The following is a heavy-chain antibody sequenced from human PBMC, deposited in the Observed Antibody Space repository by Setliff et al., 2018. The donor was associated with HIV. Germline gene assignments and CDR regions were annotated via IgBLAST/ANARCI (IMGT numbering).Heavy chain of an antibody. J-gene: IGHJ6*03. CDR3: ARETYYHTWGGFFYYMDV. V-gene: IGHV3-64*02. CDR2: ISSDGETT. Sequence: PGGSLRLSCAASGFSFSRYAIHWVRQAPGKGLQYVSAISSDGETTYYADSVKGRFTISRDNSKNTLYLQMGSLRPEDMAVYYCARETYYHTWGGFFYYMDVWGKGTTVTVSS. CDR1: GFSFSRYA. D-gene: IGHD3-3*01.